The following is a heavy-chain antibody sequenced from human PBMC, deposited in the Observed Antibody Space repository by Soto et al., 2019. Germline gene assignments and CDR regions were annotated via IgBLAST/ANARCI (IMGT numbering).Heavy chain of an antibody. Sequence: QVQLVQSAAEVKKPGASVKVSCKTSGFIFTSYGISWARQAPGQGLEWLGWISVYNGNTDYAQKFQGKVTMTANKSTRTAYMELRRLNSDDTAVYYCVSDRWGDFDYWGQGTLVTVSS. V-gene: IGHV1-18*01. CDR1: GFIFTSYG. CDR2: ISVYNGNT. CDR3: VSDRWGDFDY. D-gene: IGHD3-16*01. J-gene: IGHJ4*02.